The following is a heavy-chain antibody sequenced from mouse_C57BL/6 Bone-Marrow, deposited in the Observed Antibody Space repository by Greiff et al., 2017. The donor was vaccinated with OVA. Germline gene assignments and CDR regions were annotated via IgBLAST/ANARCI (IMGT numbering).Heavy chain of an antibody. CDR1: GYTFTSYW. J-gene: IGHJ2*01. CDR2: IYPGRGST. D-gene: IGHD1-1*01. CDR3: ARSPVYYYGSRNY. V-gene: IGHV1-55*01. Sequence: QVQLQQPGAELVKPGASVKMSCKASGYTFTSYWITWVKQRPGQGLEWIGDIYPGRGSTNYNEKFKSKATLTVDTSSSTAYMQLSSLTSEDSAVYYCARSPVYYYGSRNYWGQGTTLTVAS.